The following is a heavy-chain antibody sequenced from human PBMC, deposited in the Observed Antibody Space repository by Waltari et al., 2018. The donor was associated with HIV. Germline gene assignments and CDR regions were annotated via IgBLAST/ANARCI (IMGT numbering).Heavy chain of an antibody. CDR2: MSWDGGST. V-gene: IGHV3-43*01. J-gene: IGHJ4*02. D-gene: IGHD3-10*01. CDR1: GFTFDDYT. Sequence: EVQLVESGGVVVQPGGSLRLSCAASGFTFDDYTMHWVRQGPGKGLEWVSLMSWDGGSTYYADSVKGRFTISRDNSKNSLYLQMNSLRTEDTALYYCAKDPGSGIDYWGQGTLVTVSS. CDR3: AKDPGSGIDY.